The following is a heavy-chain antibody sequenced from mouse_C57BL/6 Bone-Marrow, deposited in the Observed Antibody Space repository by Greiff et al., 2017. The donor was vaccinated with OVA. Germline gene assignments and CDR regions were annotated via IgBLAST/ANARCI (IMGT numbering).Heavy chain of an antibody. V-gene: IGHV1-69*01. Sequence: QVQLQQPGAELVMPGASVKLSCKASGYTFTSYWMHWVKQRPGQGLEWIGEIDPSDSYTNYNQKFKGKSTLTVDKSSSTAYMQLLSLTSEDSAVYYCARSGSTTVVATDFDVWGTGTTVTVSS. CDR1: GYTFTSYW. D-gene: IGHD1-1*01. CDR3: ARSGSTTVVATDFDV. CDR2: IDPSDSYT. J-gene: IGHJ1*03.